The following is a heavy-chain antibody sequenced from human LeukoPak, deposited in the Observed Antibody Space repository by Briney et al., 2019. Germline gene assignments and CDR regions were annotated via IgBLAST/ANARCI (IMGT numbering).Heavy chain of an antibody. CDR3: ARPRDYFYYMDV. CDR2: IYSSGST. Sequence: SETLPLTCAVSGASVSGSNYYWGWIRQPPGKGLEWIGNIYSSGSTYYNASLQSRVTISIDTSKNQFSLRLNSVTAADTAVYFCARPRDYFYYMDVWGKGTTVTISS. J-gene: IGHJ6*03. CDR1: GASVSGSNYY. V-gene: IGHV4-39*01.